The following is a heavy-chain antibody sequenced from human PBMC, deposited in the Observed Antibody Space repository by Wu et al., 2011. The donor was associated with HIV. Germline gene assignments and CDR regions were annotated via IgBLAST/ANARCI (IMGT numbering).Heavy chain of an antibody. D-gene: IGHD1-26*01. CDR2: IVPIFGAV. Sequence: QVQLVQSGAEMRKPGSSVKVSCKASGGNFDIYAINWVRQAPGQGLEWMGGIVPIFGAVDFAQKFQGRVTITADNSTSTAYMELSSLRSDDTAIYYCARDRGVLGATKGRALDYWGQGTLVTVSS. V-gene: IGHV1-69*14. CDR3: ARDRGVLGATKGRALDY. CDR1: GGNFDIYA. J-gene: IGHJ4*02.